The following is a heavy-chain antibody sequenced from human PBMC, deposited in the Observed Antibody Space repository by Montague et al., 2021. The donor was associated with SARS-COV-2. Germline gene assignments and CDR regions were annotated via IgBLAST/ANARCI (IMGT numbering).Heavy chain of an antibody. Sequence: SEILSLTCTVSGGSISSYYWNWIRQSAGKGLEWIGRIYTSGSTNYDPSLKSRVTMSVDTSKNQFSLKLSSVTAADTAVYYCARGALFYDSSGYYSDAFDIWGQGTMVTVSS. J-gene: IGHJ3*02. CDR3: ARGALFYDSSGYYSDAFDI. CDR2: IYTSGST. V-gene: IGHV4-4*07. D-gene: IGHD3-22*01. CDR1: GGSISSYY.